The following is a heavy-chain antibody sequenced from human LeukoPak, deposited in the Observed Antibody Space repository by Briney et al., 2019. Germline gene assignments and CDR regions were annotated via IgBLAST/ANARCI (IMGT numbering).Heavy chain of an antibody. V-gene: IGHV3-21*01. CDR2: IISSSSYI. D-gene: IGHD3-9*01. J-gene: IGHJ6*02. CDR1: GFTFSSYG. Sequence: GGSLRLSCAASGFTFSSYGRNWVRQAPGKGLEWVSSIISSSSYIYYADSVKGRLTISRDNAKNSLYLQMNSLRAEDTAVYYCARDPQYDILTGDYGMDVWGQGTTVTVSS. CDR3: ARDPQYDILTGDYGMDV.